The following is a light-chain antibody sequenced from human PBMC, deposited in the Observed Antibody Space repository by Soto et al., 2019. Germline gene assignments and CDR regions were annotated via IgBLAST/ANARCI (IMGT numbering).Light chain of an antibody. CDR3: QQSDSTPMT. V-gene: IGKV1-39*01. CDR2: AAS. Sequence: DIQMTQSPSSLSASVGDRVTITCRASQSISSHLNWYQQKPGKAPKLLIYAASSLQSGVPSRFSGSGSGTDFTLTISSLQPEDFATYYCQQSDSTPMTLGQGTRL. J-gene: IGKJ5*01. CDR1: QSISSH.